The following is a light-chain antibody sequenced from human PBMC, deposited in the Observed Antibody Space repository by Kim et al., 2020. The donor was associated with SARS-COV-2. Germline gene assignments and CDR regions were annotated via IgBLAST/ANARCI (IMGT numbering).Light chain of an antibody. CDR3: NSRDNSGDHVV. Sequence: LGQTGRITCQGDSLKTYYATWYQQKPGQAPIVVIYGKNNRPSGIPDRFSGSSSGNTASLTVTGAQAVDEADYYCNSRDNSGDHVVFGGGTKLIVL. J-gene: IGLJ2*01. CDR2: GKN. CDR1: SLKTYY. V-gene: IGLV3-19*01.